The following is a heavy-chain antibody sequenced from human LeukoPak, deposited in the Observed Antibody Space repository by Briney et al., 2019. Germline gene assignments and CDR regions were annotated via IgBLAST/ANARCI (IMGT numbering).Heavy chain of an antibody. D-gene: IGHD5-18*01. CDR2: ISYDGSNK. Sequence: GGSLRLSCAASGFTFSSYAMHWVRQAPGKGLEWVAVISYDGSNKYYADSVKGRFTISRDNSKNTLFLQMNSLRGEDTAVYYCARASDTNWFDPWGQGTLVTVSS. CDR1: GFTFSSYA. CDR3: ARASDTNWFDP. J-gene: IGHJ5*02. V-gene: IGHV3-30-3*01.